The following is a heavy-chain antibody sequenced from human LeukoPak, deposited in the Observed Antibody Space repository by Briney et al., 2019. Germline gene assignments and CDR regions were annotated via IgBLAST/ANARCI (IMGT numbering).Heavy chain of an antibody. V-gene: IGHV3-7*03. J-gene: IGHJ4*02. CDR3: SRRLDY. CDR2: IRADGTEK. CDR1: GFIFNNEW. Sequence: EGSLRLSCAASGFIFNNEWMDWVRQAPGKGLEWVANIRADGTEKYYVDSVKGRFTISRDNAKNSLYLQLNSLRVEDTAVYYCSRRLDYWGQGTLVTVSS.